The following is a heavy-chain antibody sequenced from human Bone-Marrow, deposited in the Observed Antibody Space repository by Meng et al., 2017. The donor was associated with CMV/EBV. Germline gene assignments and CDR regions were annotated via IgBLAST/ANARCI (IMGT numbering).Heavy chain of an antibody. D-gene: IGHD3-22*01. J-gene: IGHJ3*02. CDR1: GFTFSSYS. CDR3: ARDHSRYYYDSSGYYPGAFDI. V-gene: IGHV3-21*01. CDR2: ISSSSSYI. Sequence: GGSLRLSCAASGFTFSSYSMNWVRQAPGKGLEWVSSISSSSSYIYYADSVKGRFTISRDNAKNSLYLQMNSLRAEDTAVYYCARDHSRYYYDSSGYYPGAFDIRGQGTMVTVSS.